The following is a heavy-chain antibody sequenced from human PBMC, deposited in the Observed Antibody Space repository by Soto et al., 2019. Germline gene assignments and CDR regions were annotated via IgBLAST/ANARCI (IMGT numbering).Heavy chain of an antibody. CDR1: GFSLSTSGVG. J-gene: IGHJ3*02. CDR3: AHIDSLPDAFDI. V-gene: IGHV2-5*02. CDR2: IYWDDDK. Sequence: QITLKESGPTLVNPTQTLTLTCTFSGFSLSTSGVGVGWIRQPPGKALEWLALIYWDDDKRYSPSLKSRLTITQDTSQNQVVLTMTNMDPVDTATYYCAHIDSLPDAFDIWGQGTMVTVSS. D-gene: IGHD3-9*01.